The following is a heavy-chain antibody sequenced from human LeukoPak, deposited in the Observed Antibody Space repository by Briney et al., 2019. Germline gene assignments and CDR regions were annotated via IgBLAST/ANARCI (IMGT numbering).Heavy chain of an antibody. V-gene: IGHV4-39*01. CDR1: GGSISSRSYY. D-gene: IGHD2-15*01. CDR3: ASFYCSGGSCYQYYYYYYMDV. CDR2: IYHSGST. Sequence: PSETLSLTCTVSGGSISSRSYYWGWIRQPPGTGLEWIGIIYHSGSTYSNPSLRSRVTISVDTSKNQFSLKLSSVTAADTAVYYCASFYCSGGSCYQYYYYYYMDVWGKGTTVTISS. J-gene: IGHJ6*03.